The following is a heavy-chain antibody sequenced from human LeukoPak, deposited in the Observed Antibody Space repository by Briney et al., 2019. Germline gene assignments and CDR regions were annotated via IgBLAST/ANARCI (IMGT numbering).Heavy chain of an antibody. CDR2: ISAYNGNT. CDR1: GYTFTSYG. CDR3: AVQINYDSSGYYWGNY. Sequence: GASVKVSCKASGYTFTSYGISWVRQAPGQWLEWMGWISAYNGNTNYAQKLQGRVTMTTDTSTSTAYMELRSLRSDDTAVYYCAVQINYDSSGYYWGNYWGQGTLVTVSS. D-gene: IGHD3-22*01. J-gene: IGHJ4*02. V-gene: IGHV1-18*01.